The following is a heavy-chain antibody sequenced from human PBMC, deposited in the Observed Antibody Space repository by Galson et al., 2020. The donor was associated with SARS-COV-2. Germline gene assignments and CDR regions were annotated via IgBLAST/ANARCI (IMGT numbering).Heavy chain of an antibody. CDR1: GDSISSGGNY. D-gene: IGHD5-18*01. J-gene: IGHJ4*02. Sequence: SETLSLTCTVSGDSISSGGNYWAWIRQPPGKGLEWIGSISYGGGTYYTSSLKGRVTISVDTSQNLFSLRLNSVTAADTAVYFCAIHRNSYVHNFGYWRQGTRVNVSS. CDR3: AIHRNSYVHNFGY. V-gene: IGHV4-39*01. CDR2: ISYGGGT.